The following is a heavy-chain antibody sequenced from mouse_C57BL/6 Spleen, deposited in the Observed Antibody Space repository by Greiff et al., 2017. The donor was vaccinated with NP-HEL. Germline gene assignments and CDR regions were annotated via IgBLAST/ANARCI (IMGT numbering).Heavy chain of an antibody. D-gene: IGHD1-1*01. CDR1: GYTFTSYG. V-gene: IGHV1-81*01. J-gene: IGHJ2*01. Sequence: VQLQQSGAELARPGASVKLSCKASGYTFTSYGISWVKQRTGQGLEWIGEIYPRSGNTYYNEKFKGKATLTVDTSSTTAYMELRSLTSVDSAVYVCASSITTVVVTDDYFDYWGKGTTVTVSS. CDR2: IYPRSGNT. CDR3: ASSITTVVVTDDYFDY.